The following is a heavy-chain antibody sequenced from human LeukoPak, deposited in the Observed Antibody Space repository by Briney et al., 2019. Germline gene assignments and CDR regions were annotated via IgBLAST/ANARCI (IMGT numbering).Heavy chain of an antibody. D-gene: IGHD6-13*01. CDR3: ARLGYRHIDY. CDR2: IYHSGST. CDR1: GYSISSGYY. V-gene: IGHV4-38-2*02. J-gene: IGHJ4*02. Sequence: SETLSLTCTVSGYSISSGYYWGWIRQPPGKGLEWIGSIYHSGSTYYNPSLKSRVTISVDTSKNQFSLKLSSVTAADTAVYYCARLGYRHIDYWGQGTLVTVSS.